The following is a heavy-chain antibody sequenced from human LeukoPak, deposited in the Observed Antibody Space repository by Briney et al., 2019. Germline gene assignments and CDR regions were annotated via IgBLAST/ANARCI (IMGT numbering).Heavy chain of an antibody. CDR3: ARGDYYDGGGRNWFDP. CDR2: IHPSGTT. V-gene: IGHV4-4*07. D-gene: IGHD3-16*01. Sequence: SETLSLTCTVSGGSISDYYWSFIRQPAGKGLEWIGRIHPSGTTYFNPSLKSRVTMSVDTSQSQFSLRLTSMTAADTAVYFCARGDYYDGGGRNWFDPWGQGILVAVSS. CDR1: GGSISDYY. J-gene: IGHJ5*02.